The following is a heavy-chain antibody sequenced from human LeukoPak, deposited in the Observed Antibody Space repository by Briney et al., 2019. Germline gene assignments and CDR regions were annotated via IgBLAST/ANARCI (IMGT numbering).Heavy chain of an antibody. CDR2: IYYSGST. D-gene: IGHD2-15*01. CDR1: GGSISSGGYY. CDR3: ARDRDIVVVVADRPDSYFDY. Sequence: SETLSLTCTVSGGSISSGGYYWSWIRQHPGKGLEWIGYIYYSGSTYYNPSLKSRVTISVDTSKNQFSLKLSSVTAADTAVYYCARDRDIVVVVADRPDSYFDYWGQGTLVTVSS. V-gene: IGHV4-31*03. J-gene: IGHJ4*02.